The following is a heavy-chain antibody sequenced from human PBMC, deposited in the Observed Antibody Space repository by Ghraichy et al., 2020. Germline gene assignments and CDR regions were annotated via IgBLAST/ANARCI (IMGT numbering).Heavy chain of an antibody. CDR1: GGTFSSYA. CDR3: ARGRTTVTRHYYYYYGMDV. D-gene: IGHD4-11*01. Sequence: SVKVSCKASGGTFSSYAISWVRQAPGQGLEWMGGIIPIFGTANYEQKFQGRVTITADESTSTAYMELSSLRSEDTAVYYCARGRTTVTRHYYYYYGMDVWGQGTTVTVSS. V-gene: IGHV1-69*13. J-gene: IGHJ6*02. CDR2: IIPIFGTA.